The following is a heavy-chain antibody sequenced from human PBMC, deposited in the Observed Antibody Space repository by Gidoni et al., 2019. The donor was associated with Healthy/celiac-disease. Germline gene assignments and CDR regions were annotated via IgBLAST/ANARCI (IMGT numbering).Heavy chain of an antibody. Sequence: VQLVESVGGLVKPGVPLRPSCASSGFTFRLYRLKWVRTAPGTGLEGVAYSSSSSSYIYDADAVKGRFTISRDNAKKSLYLQMNSLRAEDTAVYYCARDPYNDLWSGFVPNYYYGMDVWGQGTTVTVSS. V-gene: IGHV3-21*01. CDR2: SSSSSSYI. CDR3: ARDPYNDLWSGFVPNYYYGMDV. CDR1: GFTFRLYR. J-gene: IGHJ6*02. D-gene: IGHD3-3*01.